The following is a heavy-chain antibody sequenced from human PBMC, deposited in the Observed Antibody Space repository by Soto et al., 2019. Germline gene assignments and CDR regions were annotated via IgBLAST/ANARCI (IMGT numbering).Heavy chain of an antibody. CDR1: GYTITSYY. Sequence: ASVKVSCKASGYTITSYYVHWVRQAPGQGLEWMGVINPSGGSTRYAQKLQGRVTMTGDMSTSTVYMELSSLTSEDTAVYYCGRGPGDTSMDNDKNRYCGYWGQGTSVTVSS. CDR3: GRGPGDTSMDNDKNRYCGY. CDR2: INPSGGST. V-gene: IGHV1-46*01. D-gene: IGHD5-18*01. J-gene: IGHJ4*02.